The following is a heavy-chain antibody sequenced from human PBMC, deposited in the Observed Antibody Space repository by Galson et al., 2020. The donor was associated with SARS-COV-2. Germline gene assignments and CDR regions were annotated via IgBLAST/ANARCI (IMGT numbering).Heavy chain of an antibody. V-gene: IGHV3-30*04. CDR2: ITYDGSNK. CDR3: AREGLYYYGSGSPFDY. CDR1: GFTFSSYA. D-gene: IGHD3-10*01. Sequence: QLGESLKISCAASGFTFSSYAMHWVRQAPGKGLERVAVITYDGSNKYYADSVKGRFTISRDNSKNTLYLQMNSLRAEDTAVYFCAREGLYYYGSGSPFDYWGQGTLVTVSS. J-gene: IGHJ4*02.